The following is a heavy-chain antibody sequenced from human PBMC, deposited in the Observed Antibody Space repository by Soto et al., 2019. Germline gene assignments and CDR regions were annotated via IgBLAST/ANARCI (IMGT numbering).Heavy chain of an antibody. V-gene: IGHV3-53*01. Sequence: GGSLRLSCAASGFSFYNYAMNWVRQAPGKGLEWVSLIYSGGSTFYADSVKGRFTISRDNSKNTLFLQMNSLRAEDTAVYFCATYTSLDYWGQGTLVTVSS. CDR3: ATYTSLDY. D-gene: IGHD2-2*02. J-gene: IGHJ4*02. CDR2: IYSGGST. CDR1: GFSFYNYA.